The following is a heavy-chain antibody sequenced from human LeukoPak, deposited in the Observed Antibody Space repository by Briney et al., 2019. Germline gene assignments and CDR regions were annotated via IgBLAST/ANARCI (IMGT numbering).Heavy chain of an antibody. CDR3: ANSIPGLYYYYLDV. V-gene: IGHV3-23*01. CDR2: ISASGGTT. Sequence: GGSLRLSCAASRLTFSHYAMSSVRQAPGKGLEWVSGISASGGTTYYADSVKGRFTISRDNSKNTLHLQMSSLRAEDTAVYFCANSIPGLYYYYLDVWGKGTTVTVSS. D-gene: IGHD2-2*02. CDR1: RLTFSHYA. J-gene: IGHJ6*03.